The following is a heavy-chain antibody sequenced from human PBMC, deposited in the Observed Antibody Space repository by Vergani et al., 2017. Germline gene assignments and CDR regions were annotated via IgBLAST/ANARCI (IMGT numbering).Heavy chain of an antibody. V-gene: IGHV3-30-3*01. CDR3: ARDRSENWFDP. CDR2: ISYDGSNK. Sequence: QVQLVESGGGVVQPGRSLRLSCAASGFTFSSYAMHWVRQAPGKGLEWVAVISYDGSNKYYADSVKGRFTISRDNYKNTLYLQMNSLRAEDTAVYYCARDRSENWFDPWGQGTLVTVSS. CDR1: GFTFSSYA. J-gene: IGHJ5*02.